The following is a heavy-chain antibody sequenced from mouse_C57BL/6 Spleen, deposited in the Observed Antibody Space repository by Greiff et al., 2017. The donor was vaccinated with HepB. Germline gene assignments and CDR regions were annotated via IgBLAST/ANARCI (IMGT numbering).Heavy chain of an antibody. J-gene: IGHJ2*01. CDR3: AREANWVHFDY. D-gene: IGHD4-1*01. V-gene: IGHV1-80*01. CDR2: IYPGDGDT. CDR1: GYAFSSYW. Sequence: VQLQQSGAELVKPGASVKISCKASGYAFSSYWMNWVKQRPGKGLEWIGQIYPGDGDTNYNGKFKGKATLTADKSSSTAYMQLSSLTSEDSAVYFGAREANWVHFDYWGQGTTLTVSS.